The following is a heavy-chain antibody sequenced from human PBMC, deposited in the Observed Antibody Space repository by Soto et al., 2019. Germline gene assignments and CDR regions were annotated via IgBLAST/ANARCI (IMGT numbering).Heavy chain of an antibody. D-gene: IGHD4-17*01. Sequence: QVQLVQSGAEVKKPGASVKVSCKASGYTFTSYGISWARQAPGQGLEWMGWISAYNGNTNYAQKLQGRVTMTTDTATSAAYMELRSLRSDDTAVYYCARDRGDYGDVPFDYWGQGTLVTVSS. CDR2: ISAYNGNT. CDR3: ARDRGDYGDVPFDY. V-gene: IGHV1-18*01. J-gene: IGHJ4*02. CDR1: GYTFTSYG.